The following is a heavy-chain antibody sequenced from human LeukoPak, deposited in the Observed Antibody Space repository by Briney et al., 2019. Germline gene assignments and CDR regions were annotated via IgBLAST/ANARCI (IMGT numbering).Heavy chain of an antibody. CDR1: GFSLNEYG. CDR2: VSYDGGHK. CDR3: ARDRINMMVLGHDSGLDF. J-gene: IGHJ4*02. D-gene: IGHD3-22*01. V-gene: IGHV3-30*03. Sequence: VRSLRLSCVGSGFSLNEYGIHWVRQAPGKGLEWVAVVSYDGGHKYYADSVKGRFTISRDTSSDTVSLQMNILRVEDTAVYYCARDRINMMVLGHDSGLDFWGQGTLVTVSS.